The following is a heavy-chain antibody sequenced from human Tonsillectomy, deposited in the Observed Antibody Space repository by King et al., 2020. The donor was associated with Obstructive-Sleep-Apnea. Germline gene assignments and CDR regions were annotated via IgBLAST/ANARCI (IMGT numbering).Heavy chain of an antibody. D-gene: IGHD3-10*01. V-gene: IGHV4-4*07. CDR3: ASWKVRGVIQEY. CDR1: GGSISSYY. J-gene: IGHJ4*02. Sequence: QLQESGPGLVKPSETLSLTCTVSGGSISSYYWSWIRQPAGKGMEWIGRIHTSGSTNYNPSLKSRVTMSIDTSKNQFSLKMSSVTAADTAGYYCASWKVRGVIQEYWGQGTLVTVSS. CDR2: IHTSGST.